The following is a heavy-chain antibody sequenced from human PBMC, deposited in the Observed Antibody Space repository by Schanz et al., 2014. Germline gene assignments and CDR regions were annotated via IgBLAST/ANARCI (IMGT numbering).Heavy chain of an antibody. J-gene: IGHJ4*02. CDR2: IVPIAGIT. V-gene: IGHV1-46*01. CDR3: ARDPQYYYGSGRGY. Sequence: QVQVEQSGPEVKKPGASVTVSCKASGYTLSAYSLHWVRQAPGQGLEWMGRIVPIAGITNYAQRFQGRVTITADISTSSAYMELISLTSEDTAVYYCARDPQYYYGSGRGYWGQGTLVDVST. CDR1: GYTLSAYS. D-gene: IGHD3-10*01.